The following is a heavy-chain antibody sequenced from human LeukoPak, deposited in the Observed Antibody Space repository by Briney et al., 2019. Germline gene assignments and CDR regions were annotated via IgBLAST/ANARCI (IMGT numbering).Heavy chain of an antibody. V-gene: IGHV1-69*04. CDR1: GGTFSSYA. Sequence: ASVKVSCKASGGTFSSYAISWVRQAPGQGLEWMGRIIPILGIANYAQKFQGRVTITADKSTSTAYMELSSLRAEDTAVYYCARDGAYYYGSGSSYNGLDYWGQGTLVSVSS. J-gene: IGHJ4*02. CDR2: IIPILGIA. CDR3: ARDGAYYYGSGSSYNGLDY. D-gene: IGHD3-10*01.